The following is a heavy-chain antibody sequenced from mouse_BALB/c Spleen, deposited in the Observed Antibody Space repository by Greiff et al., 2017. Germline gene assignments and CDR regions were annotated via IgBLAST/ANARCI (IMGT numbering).Heavy chain of an antibody. CDR2: IWAGGST. CDR3: ARDSSLRLHAMDY. V-gene: IGHV2-9*02. J-gene: IGHJ4*01. CDR1: GFSLTSYG. D-gene: IGHD1-2*01. Sequence: VQLQQSGPGLVAPSQSLSITCTVSGFSLTSYGVHWVRQPPGKGLEWLGVIWAGGSTNYNSALMSRLSISKDNSKSQVFLKMNSLQTDDTAMYYCARDSSLRLHAMDYWGQGTSVTVSS.